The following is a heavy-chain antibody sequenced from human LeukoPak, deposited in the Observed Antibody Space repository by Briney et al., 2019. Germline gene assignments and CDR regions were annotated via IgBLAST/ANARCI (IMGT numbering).Heavy chain of an antibody. Sequence: SETLSLTCAVYGGSFSGYYWSWIRQPPGKGLEWIGEINHSGSTNYNPSLKSRVTISVDTSKNQFSLKLSSVTAADTAVYYCARDSVAAAGQAGATTVYPWGQGTLVTVSS. CDR1: GGSFSGYY. D-gene: IGHD6-13*01. CDR2: INHSGST. V-gene: IGHV4-34*01. CDR3: ARDSVAAAGQAGATTVYP. J-gene: IGHJ5*02.